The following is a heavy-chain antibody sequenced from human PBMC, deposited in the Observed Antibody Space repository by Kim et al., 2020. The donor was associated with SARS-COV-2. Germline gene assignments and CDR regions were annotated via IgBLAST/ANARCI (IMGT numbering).Heavy chain of an antibody. V-gene: IGHV4-34*01. Sequence: SETLSLTCAVYGGSFSGYYWSWIRQPPGKGLEWIGEINHSGSTNYNPSLKSRVTISVDTSKNQFSLKLSSVTAADTAVYYCASLERGSKNDYWGQGTLVTVSS. CDR1: GGSFSGYY. CDR2: INHSGST. D-gene: IGHD5-12*01. CDR3: ASLERGSKNDY. J-gene: IGHJ4*02.